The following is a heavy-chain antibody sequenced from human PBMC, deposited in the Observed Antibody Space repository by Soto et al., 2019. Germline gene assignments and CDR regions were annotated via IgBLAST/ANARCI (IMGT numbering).Heavy chain of an antibody. D-gene: IGHD3-3*01. Sequence: PSETLSLTCTVAGGSTTSYYWTWIRQPAGKGLGWIERVYSSGGTHYNSSLKSRVTISLDTSKNQFSLNLHSVTDTPTALYFCARGKRFSDWCGPWGRGNWVTVSS. V-gene: IGHV4-4*07. J-gene: IGHJ5*02. CDR1: GGSTTSYY. CDR2: VYSSGGT. CDR3: ARGKRFSDWCGP.